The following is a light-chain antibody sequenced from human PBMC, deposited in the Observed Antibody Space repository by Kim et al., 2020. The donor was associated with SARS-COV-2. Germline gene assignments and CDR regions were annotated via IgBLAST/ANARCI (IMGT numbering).Light chain of an antibody. Sequence: ATLNCKATQTVLYNSNNKNYLAWYRHKTGQAPKLLIYWASIRESGVSDRFSGSGSETAFTLTIRSLQAEDVAVYYCQQDYSTPPSFGQGTKLEI. CDR1: QTVLYNSNNKNY. CDR3: QQDYSTPPS. V-gene: IGKV4-1*01. J-gene: IGKJ2*03. CDR2: WAS.